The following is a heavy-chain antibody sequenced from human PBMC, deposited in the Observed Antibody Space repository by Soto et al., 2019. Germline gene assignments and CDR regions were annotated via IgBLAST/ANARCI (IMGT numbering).Heavy chain of an antibody. J-gene: IGHJ6*02. CDR1: GGSVSSGSYY. CDR3: AREGRGDYFYGMDV. D-gene: IGHD3-10*01. Sequence: QVQLQESGPGLVKPSETLSLTCTVSGGSVSSGSYYWSWIRQPPGKGLEWVGYIYYSGSTNYNPSPKSRVTMSVDPSQHPFPLNLSSVTAADTAVYYCAREGRGDYFYGMDVWGQGTTVTVSS. CDR2: IYYSGST. V-gene: IGHV4-61*01.